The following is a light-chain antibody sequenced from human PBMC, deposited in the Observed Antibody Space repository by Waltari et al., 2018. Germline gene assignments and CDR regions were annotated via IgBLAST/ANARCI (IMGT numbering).Light chain of an antibody. V-gene: IGLV2-11*01. CDR3: CSYAGTYTFK. Sequence: QSALTQPRSVSGSPGQSLTISCTGNSRDVGGYNYVAWYQQHPGKAPKLMIYDVITRPSGGPDRFSGSKSGNTTSLPISGLQAEDTADYYCCSYAGTYTFKFGGGTKLTVL. CDR2: DVI. CDR1: SRDVGGYNY. J-gene: IGLJ2*01.